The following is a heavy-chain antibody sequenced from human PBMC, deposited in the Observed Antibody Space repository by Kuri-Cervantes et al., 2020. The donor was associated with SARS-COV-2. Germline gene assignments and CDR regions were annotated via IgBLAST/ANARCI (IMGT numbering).Heavy chain of an antibody. D-gene: IGHD2-8*01. Sequence: SQTLSLTCAVYGGSFSGYYWRWIRQPPGKGLEWIGEINHSGSTNYNPSLKSRVTISVDTAKNQFSLKPSSVTAADTAVYYCARGEGVSVEGFDPWGQGTLVTVSS. CDR1: GGSFSGYY. V-gene: IGHV4-34*01. CDR2: INHSGST. J-gene: IGHJ5*02. CDR3: ARGEGVSVEGFDP.